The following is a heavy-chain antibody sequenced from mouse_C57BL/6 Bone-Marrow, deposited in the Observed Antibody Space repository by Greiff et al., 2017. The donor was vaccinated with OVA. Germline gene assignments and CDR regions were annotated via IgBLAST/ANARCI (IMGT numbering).Heavy chain of an antibody. CDR1: GFTFSSYG. D-gene: IGHD4-1*01. V-gene: IGHV5-6*01. CDR2: ISSGGSYT. Sequence: EVQLVESGGDLVKPGGSLKLSCAASGFTFSSYGMSWVRPTPDKRLEWVATISSGGSYTYYPDSVKGRCTISRDNAKNTLYLQMSSLKSEDTAMYYCEREGGTGRGWFADWGQGTLVTGSA. CDR3: EREGGTGRGWFAD. J-gene: IGHJ3*01.